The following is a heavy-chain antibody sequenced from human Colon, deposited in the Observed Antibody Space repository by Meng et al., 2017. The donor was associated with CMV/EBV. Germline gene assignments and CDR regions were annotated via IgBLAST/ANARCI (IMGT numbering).Heavy chain of an antibody. CDR3: ASWLGGSMSGFLDF. CDR2: IGPSSTYI. D-gene: IGHD3-10*01. CDR1: GFTFSSYS. Sequence: SCKASGFTFSSYSMNWVRQAPGKGLEWVSSIGPSSTYIYYADSVRGRFTISRDNAKNSLYLQMKSLRVEDTAVYYCASWLGGSMSGFLDFWGQGTLVTVSS. V-gene: IGHV3-21*01. J-gene: IGHJ4*02.